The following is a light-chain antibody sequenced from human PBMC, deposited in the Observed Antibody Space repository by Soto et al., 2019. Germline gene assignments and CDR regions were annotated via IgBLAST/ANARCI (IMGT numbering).Light chain of an antibody. CDR3: QQYNTYPLT. J-gene: IGKJ4*01. CDR1: QTISSW. CDR2: KAS. Sequence: DIQMTQSPSTLSASVGDRVTITCRASQTISSWLAWYRQRPGKAPNLLSYKASTLQSGVPSRFSGSGSGTEFSLTISSLQPDDFATYYCQQYNTYPLTCGGGTTVEIK. V-gene: IGKV1-5*03.